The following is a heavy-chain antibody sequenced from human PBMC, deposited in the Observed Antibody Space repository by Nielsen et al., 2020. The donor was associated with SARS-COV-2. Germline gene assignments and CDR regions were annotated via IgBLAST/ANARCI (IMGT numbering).Heavy chain of an antibody. CDR1: GGSISSYY. V-gene: IGHV4-59*01. J-gene: IGHJ4*02. CDR2: IYYSGST. Sequence: GSLRLSCTVSGGSISSYYWSWIRQPPGKGLEWIGYIYYSGSTNYNPSLKSRVTISVDTSKNQFSLKLSSVTAADTAVYYCARDLDGAAAGQSWGQGTLVTVSS. D-gene: IGHD6-13*01. CDR3: ARDLDGAAAGQS.